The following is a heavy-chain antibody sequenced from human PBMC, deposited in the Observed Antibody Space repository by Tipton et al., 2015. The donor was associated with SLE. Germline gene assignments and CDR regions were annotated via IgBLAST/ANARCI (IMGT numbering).Heavy chain of an antibody. J-gene: IGHJ4*02. V-gene: IGHV4-39*07. D-gene: IGHD1-1*01. CDR2: IYYDGSA. Sequence: GLVKPSETLSLTCFVSGASVRSTSYHWGWIRQPPGKGLEWIGNIYYDGSAYYTPSLESRVTISVDTSKNQFSLKLSSVTAADTAVYYCARGILEPGDYWGQGTLVTVSS. CDR1: GASVRSTSYH. CDR3: ARGILEPGDY.